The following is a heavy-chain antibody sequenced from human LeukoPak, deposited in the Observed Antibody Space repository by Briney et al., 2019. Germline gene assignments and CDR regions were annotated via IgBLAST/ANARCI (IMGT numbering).Heavy chain of an antibody. V-gene: IGHV4-34*01. J-gene: IGHJ4*02. CDR1: GGSFSGYY. CDR2: INHSGST. D-gene: IGHD3-9*01. Sequence: PSETLSLTCAVYGGSFSGYYWSWIRQPPGKGLEWIGEINHSGSTNYNPSLKSRVTISVDTSKKQFSLNLSSVTAADTAVYYCARRIWYHDILTAYNIWGQGTPVTVSS. CDR3: ARRIWYHDILTAYNI.